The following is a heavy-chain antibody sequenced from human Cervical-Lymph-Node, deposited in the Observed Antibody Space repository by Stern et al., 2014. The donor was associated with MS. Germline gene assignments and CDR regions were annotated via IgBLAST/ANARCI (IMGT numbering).Heavy chain of an antibody. CDR3: ARVNSKILYGMDV. J-gene: IGHJ6*02. V-gene: IGHV3-21*06. CDR1: GFTFNTHA. Sequence: EDQLVESGGGLVKPGGSLRLSCTASGFTFNTHAMNWVRQAPGKGLEWVSSISTRSTNIYYADSVRGRFTISRDNAQNSLSLQMNSLRTEDTAVYYCARVNSKILYGMDVWGPGTTVTVSS. CDR2: ISTRSTNI.